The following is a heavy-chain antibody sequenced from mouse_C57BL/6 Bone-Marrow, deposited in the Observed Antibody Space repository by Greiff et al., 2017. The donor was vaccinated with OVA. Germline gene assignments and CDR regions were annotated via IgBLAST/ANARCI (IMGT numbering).Heavy chain of an antibody. CDR1: GFTFSNYW. CDR3: TYSSGFAY. Sequence: EVNVVESGGGLVQPGGSMKLSCVASGFTFSNYWMNWVRQSPEKGLEWVAQIRLKSDNYATHYAESVKGRFTISRDDSKSSVYLQMHNLRAEDTGIYYWTYSSGFAYWGQGTLVTVSA. J-gene: IGHJ3*01. V-gene: IGHV6-3*01. CDR2: IRLKSDNYAT. D-gene: IGHD3-2*02.